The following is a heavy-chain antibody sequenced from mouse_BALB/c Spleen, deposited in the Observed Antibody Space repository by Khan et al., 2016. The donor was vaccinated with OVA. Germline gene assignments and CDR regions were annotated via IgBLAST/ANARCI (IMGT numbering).Heavy chain of an antibody. D-gene: IGHD2-3*01. CDR3: TRDGIDY. CDR1: GYTFTTYW. V-gene: IGHV1-7*01. CDR2: INPTSGYT. J-gene: IGHJ2*01. Sequence: QIQLVQSGAELAKPGASVKMSCKASGYTFTTYWMHWVKQRPGQGLEWIGYINPTSGYTDYNEKFKDKATLSADKSSSTAYMQLSSLTSEYSAVYYCTRDGIDYWGQGTTLTVSS.